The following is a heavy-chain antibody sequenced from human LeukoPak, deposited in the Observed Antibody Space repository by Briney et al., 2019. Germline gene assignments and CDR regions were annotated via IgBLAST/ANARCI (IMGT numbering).Heavy chain of an antibody. J-gene: IGHJ2*01. CDR1: GGSISNYY. V-gene: IGHV4-4*07. Sequence: PSETLSLTCTVSGGSISNYYWSWIRQPAGKGLEWIGRIYTSASTNYNPSLKSRVTLSVDASKNQFSLRLSSLTAADTAVYYCARKSLTGRFNDYDVWSFDLWGRGTLVTVSS. CDR3: ARKSLTGRFNDYDVWSFDL. CDR2: IYTSAST. D-gene: IGHD5-12*01.